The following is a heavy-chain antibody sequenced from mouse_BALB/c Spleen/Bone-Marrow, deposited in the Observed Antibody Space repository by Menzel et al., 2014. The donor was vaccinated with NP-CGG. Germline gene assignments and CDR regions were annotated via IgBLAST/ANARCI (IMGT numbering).Heavy chain of an antibody. CDR2: IYTGSGTT. CDR1: GYTFTSYW. V-gene: IGHV1S22*01. CDR3: TRSPITTVGAETMDY. J-gene: IGHJ4*01. Sequence: VSELVRPGASVTMSCTASGYTFTSYWMHWVQQTPGQGLEWLGNIYTGSGTTNYAEKFKTKATLTVDTSSSTAYMQLSSLTAEDSAVYYCTRSPITTVGAETMDYGGQGTSVTVSS. D-gene: IGHD1-1*01.